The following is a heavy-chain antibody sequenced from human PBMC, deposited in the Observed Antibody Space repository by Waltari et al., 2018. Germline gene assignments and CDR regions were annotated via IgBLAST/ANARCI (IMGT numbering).Heavy chain of an antibody. CDR2: IYYSGRT. V-gene: IGHV4-39*01. CDR1: GGSISSSSFY. J-gene: IGHJ3*02. Sequence: QLQLQESGPGLVKPSETLSLTCTVSGGSISSSSFYWSWIRQPPGKGLEWIGTIYYSGRTFYNPSLKSRVTTSVDTSKNQFSLKLSSVTAADTAVYYCARPGFYGHAAVLAFDIWGQGTMVTVSS. D-gene: IGHD4-17*01. CDR3: ARPGFYGHAAVLAFDI.